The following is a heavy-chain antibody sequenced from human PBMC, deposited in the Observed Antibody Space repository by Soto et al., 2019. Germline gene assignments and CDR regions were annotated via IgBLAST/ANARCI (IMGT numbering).Heavy chain of an antibody. CDR1: GASITGSSY. Sequence: SETLSLTCTVSGASITGSSYWSWIRQPAGKGLEWIGRFSLSGTTNYNHSLRSRVTMSADVSKNQFSLRLTSVTAADTALYYCARGMTPPGAPAWYYFDSWGQGTLVTVST. J-gene: IGHJ4*02. D-gene: IGHD2-8*02. V-gene: IGHV4-4*07. CDR2: FSLSGTT. CDR3: ARGMTPPGAPAWYYFDS.